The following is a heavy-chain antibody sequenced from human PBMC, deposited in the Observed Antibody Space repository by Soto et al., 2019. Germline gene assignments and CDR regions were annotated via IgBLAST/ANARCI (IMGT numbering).Heavy chain of an antibody. D-gene: IGHD4-4*01. Sequence: SETLSLTCTVSYGSISVSNVFWGWVRQPPGKGLEWIGNIDYSGTAYFNPSLGTRVTFPVDTSKNQFSLTLYSVTAADTAVYYCARTTCRHLNFWGKGIQDTVSA. V-gene: IGHV4-39*01. CDR1: YGSISVSNVF. J-gene: IGHJ4*02. CDR3: ARTTCRHLNF. CDR2: IDYSGTA.